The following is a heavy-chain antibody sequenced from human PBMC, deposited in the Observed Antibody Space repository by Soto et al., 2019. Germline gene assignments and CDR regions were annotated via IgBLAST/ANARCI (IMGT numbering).Heavy chain of an antibody. D-gene: IGHD3-22*01. CDR1: GFTFSSYG. CDR2: IWYDGSNK. Sequence: QVQLVESGGGVVQPGRSLRLSCAASGFTFSSYGMHWVRQAPGKGLEWVAVIWYDGSNKYYADSVKGRFTISRDNSKNTLDLQMNSLRAEDTAVYYCARETYDSSGYYYPAFDYWGQGTLVTVSS. CDR3: ARETYDSSGYYYPAFDY. J-gene: IGHJ4*02. V-gene: IGHV3-33*01.